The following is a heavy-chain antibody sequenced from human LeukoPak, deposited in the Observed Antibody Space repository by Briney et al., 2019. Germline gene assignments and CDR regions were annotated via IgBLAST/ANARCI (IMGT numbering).Heavy chain of an antibody. Sequence: GGSLRLSCAASGFTLSKHWMTWVRQAPGKGLEWVAVISYDGSNKYYADSVKGRFTISRDNSKNTLYLQMNSLRAEDTAVYYCAGDYYDSSGYSIWGQGTLVTVSS. D-gene: IGHD3-22*01. CDR2: ISYDGSNK. V-gene: IGHV3-30*03. CDR3: AGDYYDSSGYSI. CDR1: GFTLSKHW. J-gene: IGHJ4*02.